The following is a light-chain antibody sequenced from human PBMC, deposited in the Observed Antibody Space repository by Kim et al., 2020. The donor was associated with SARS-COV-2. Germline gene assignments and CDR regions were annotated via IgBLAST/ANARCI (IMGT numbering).Light chain of an antibody. CDR1: KLGDKY. J-gene: IGLJ2*01. CDR2: QDS. Sequence: SYELTQPPSVSVSPGQTASITCSGDKLGDKYACWYQQKPGQSPVLVIYQDSKRPSGNPERFSGSNSGNTATLTISGTQAMDEADYYCQAWDSSTTYVFGG. CDR3: QAWDSSTTYV. V-gene: IGLV3-1*01.